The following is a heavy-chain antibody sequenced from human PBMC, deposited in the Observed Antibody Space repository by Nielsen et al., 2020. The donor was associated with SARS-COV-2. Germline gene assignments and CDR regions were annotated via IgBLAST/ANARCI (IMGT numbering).Heavy chain of an antibody. CDR2: IRYDGSNK. V-gene: IGHV3-30*02. Sequence: GGSLRLSCAASGFTFSSYGMHWVRQAPGKGLEWVAFIRYDGSNKYYADSVKGRFTISRDNSKNTLYLQMNSLRAEDTAVYYCAKEGYYDSSGYYERYYYYGMDVWGQGTTVTVSS. CDR1: GFTFSSYG. CDR3: AKEGYYDSSGYYERYYYYGMDV. D-gene: IGHD3-22*01. J-gene: IGHJ6*02.